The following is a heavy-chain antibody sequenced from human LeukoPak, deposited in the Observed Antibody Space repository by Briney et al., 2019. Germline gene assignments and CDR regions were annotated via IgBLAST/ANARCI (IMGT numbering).Heavy chain of an antibody. CDR3: AREGRVVPAAKGDDYYYYYYMDV. D-gene: IGHD2-2*01. CDR1: GFTFGSYS. V-gene: IGHV3-21*01. CDR2: ISSSSSYI. J-gene: IGHJ6*03. Sequence: PGGSLRLSCAASGFTFGSYSMNWVRQAPGKGLEWVSSISSSSSYIYYADSVKGRFTISRDNAKNSLYLQMNSLRAEDTAVYYCAREGRVVPAAKGDDYYYYYYMDVWGKGTTVTVSS.